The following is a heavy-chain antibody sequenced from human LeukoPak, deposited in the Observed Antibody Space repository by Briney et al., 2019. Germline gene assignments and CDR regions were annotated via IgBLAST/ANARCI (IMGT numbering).Heavy chain of an antibody. CDR2: INHSGST. V-gene: IGHV4-34*01. D-gene: IGHD6-13*01. Sequence: SETLSLTCAVYGGSFSGYYWSWIRQPPGEGLEWIGEINHSGSTNYNPSLKSRVTISVDTSKNQFSLKLSSVTAADTAVYYCARGSFRGSSWYPPFDYWGQGTLVTVSS. CDR3: ARGSFRGSSWYPPFDY. J-gene: IGHJ4*02. CDR1: GGSFSGYY.